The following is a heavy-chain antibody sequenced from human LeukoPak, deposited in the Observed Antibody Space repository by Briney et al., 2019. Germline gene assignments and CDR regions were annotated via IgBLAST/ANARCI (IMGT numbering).Heavy chain of an antibody. J-gene: IGHJ4*02. D-gene: IGHD6-19*01. CDR1: GFTFASSP. V-gene: IGHV1-58*02. CDR3: ASGSGWYSPDY. CDR2: IVVGSGNT. Sequence: SVKVSCKASGFTFASSPMQWVRQARGQRLEWIGWIVVGSGNTNYAQKFQERVTITRDMSTSTAYMELNSLRSEDTAVYYCASGSGWYSPDYWGQGTPVTVSS.